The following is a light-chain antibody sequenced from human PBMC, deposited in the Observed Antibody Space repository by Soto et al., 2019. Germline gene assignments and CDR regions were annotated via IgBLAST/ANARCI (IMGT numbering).Light chain of an antibody. CDR2: AAS. J-gene: IGKJ2*01. CDR1: QSSSSY. CDR3: QGGYSTLYT. V-gene: IGKV1-39*01. Sequence: DIQMTQSPSSLSASVGDRVTITCRASQSSSSYLNWYKQKPGQAPKLLVYAASSLHSGVPSRFNGSGSGTDFTVTISSLHPEDVATYYCQGGYSTLYTFGQGTKLEIK.